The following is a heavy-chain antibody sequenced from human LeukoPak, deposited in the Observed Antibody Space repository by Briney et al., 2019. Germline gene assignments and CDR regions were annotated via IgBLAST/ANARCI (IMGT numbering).Heavy chain of an antibody. CDR1: GGSISSYY. V-gene: IGHV4-59*08. CDR3: ARQNVDTAMAYDY. D-gene: IGHD5-18*01. Sequence: SVTLCLTCNASGGSISSYYWSWIRQPPGKGLEWIGYIYYSGSTNYNPSLKSRVTISVDTSKNQFSLKLSSVTAADTAVYYCARQNVDTAMAYDYWGQGTLVTVSS. J-gene: IGHJ4*02. CDR2: IYYSGST.